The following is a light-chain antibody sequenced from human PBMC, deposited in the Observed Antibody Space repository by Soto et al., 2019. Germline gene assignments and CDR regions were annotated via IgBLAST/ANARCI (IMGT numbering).Light chain of an antibody. CDR2: AAS. V-gene: IGKV1-39*01. CDR3: QHDNSFPIT. Sequence: DIQMTQSPSSLSASVGDRVTITCQASQDINSYLSWYQQRPGQAPKLLIYAASVLESGVPSRFSGSGSGTDFTLTIISVQPEEFATCRCQHDNSFPITFGQGTRLEIK. J-gene: IGKJ5*01. CDR1: QDINSY.